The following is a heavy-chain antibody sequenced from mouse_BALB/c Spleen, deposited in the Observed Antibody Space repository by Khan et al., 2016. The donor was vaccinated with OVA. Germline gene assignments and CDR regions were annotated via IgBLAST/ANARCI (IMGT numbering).Heavy chain of an antibody. V-gene: IGHV2-6-4*01. D-gene: IGHD2-14*01. CDR1: GFSFSRYN. CDR3: ARAYYRYDGDYAMDY. J-gene: IGHJ4*01. CDR2: IWGGGGT. Sequence: QVQLKESGPGLVAPSQSLSITCTVSGFSFSRYNIHWVRQPPGKGLEWLGMIWGGGGTDYNSTLKSRLSISKDNSKSQVFLKMNSLQTDDSAMYYCARAYYRYDGDYAMDYWGQGTSVTVSS.